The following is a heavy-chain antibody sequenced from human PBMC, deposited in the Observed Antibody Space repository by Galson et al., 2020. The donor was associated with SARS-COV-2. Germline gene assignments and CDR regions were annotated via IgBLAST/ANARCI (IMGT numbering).Heavy chain of an antibody. Sequence: SETLSLTCAVSGGSISSGGYSWTWIRQPPGKGLELIGYIFNSGSIYYNPSLKSRSSISVETSRNQFSLKLTSVTAADTAVYYCAREFDSSSPHFDYWGQGTLVTVSS. J-gene: IGHJ4*01. CDR1: GGSISSGGYS. D-gene: IGHD6-13*01. CDR2: IFNSGSI. CDR3: AREFDSSSPHFDY. V-gene: IGHV4-30-4*07.